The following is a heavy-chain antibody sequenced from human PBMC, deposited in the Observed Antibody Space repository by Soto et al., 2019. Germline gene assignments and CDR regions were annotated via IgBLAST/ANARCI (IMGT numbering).Heavy chain of an antibody. Sequence: QVQLQESGPGLVEPSQTLSLICTVSGGSISSGDYYWSWIRQLPGKGLEWIVYVYYSGTTFHNPSLKSRVRLSVDTSKNLFSLKLSSMTAADTAVYYCARTSGDYGLSKYFQHWGQGTLVTVSS. V-gene: IGHV4-31*03. CDR3: ARTSGDYGLSKYFQH. CDR2: VYYSGTT. D-gene: IGHD4-17*01. J-gene: IGHJ1*01. CDR1: GGSISSGDYY.